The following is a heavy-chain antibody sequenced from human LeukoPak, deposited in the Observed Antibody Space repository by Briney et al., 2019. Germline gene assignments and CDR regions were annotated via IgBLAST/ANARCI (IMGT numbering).Heavy chain of an antibody. D-gene: IGHD6-19*01. CDR1: GGSFSGYY. J-gene: IGHJ4*02. Sequence: SETLSLTCAVYGGSFSGYYWSWIRQPPGKGLEWIGEINHSGSTNYNPSLKSRVTISVDTSKNQFSLKLSSVTAADTAVYYCARGRAVASDYWGQGTLVTVSS. CDR3: ARGRAVASDY. CDR2: INHSGST. V-gene: IGHV4-34*01.